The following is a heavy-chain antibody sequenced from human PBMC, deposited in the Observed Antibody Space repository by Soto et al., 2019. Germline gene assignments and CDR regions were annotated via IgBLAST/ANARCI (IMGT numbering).Heavy chain of an antibody. J-gene: IGHJ4*02. D-gene: IGHD3-22*01. Sequence: SETLSLTCTVSGGSISSGDYYWSWIRQPPGKGLEWIGYIYYSGSTYYNPSLKSRVTISVDTSKNQFSLKLSSVTAADTAVYYCARVNENYYDSSGYQNWGQGTLVTVSS. CDR1: GGSISSGDYY. CDR2: IYYSGST. CDR3: ARVNENYYDSSGYQN. V-gene: IGHV4-30-4*01.